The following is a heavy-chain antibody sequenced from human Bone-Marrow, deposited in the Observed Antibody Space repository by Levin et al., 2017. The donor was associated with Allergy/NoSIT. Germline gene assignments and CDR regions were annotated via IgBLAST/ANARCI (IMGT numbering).Heavy chain of an antibody. D-gene: IGHD4-17*01. CDR3: AYGDFVVGYYYYMDV. CDR2: IIPIFGTA. V-gene: IGHV1-69*13. Sequence: SVKVSCKASGGTFSSYAISWVRQAPGQGLEWMGGIIPIFGTANYAQKFQGRVTITADESTSTAYMELSSLRSEDTAVYYCAYGDFVVGYYYYMDVWGKGTTVTVSS. J-gene: IGHJ6*03. CDR1: GGTFSSYA.